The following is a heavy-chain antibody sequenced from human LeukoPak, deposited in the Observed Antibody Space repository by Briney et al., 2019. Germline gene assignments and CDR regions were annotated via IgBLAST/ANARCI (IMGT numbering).Heavy chain of an antibody. J-gene: IGHJ3*02. Sequence: PAETLSLTCTVSGDSISTYHYNWIRQPAGKGLECLGRIYHTGSTHYNPSLKSRVSISLDTSKNQIYLELSSVTAADTAIYYCAREGEVAVWNTFHIWGQGTMVAVSS. CDR2: IYHTGST. CDR1: GDSISTYH. V-gene: IGHV4-4*07. CDR3: AREGEVAVWNTFHI. D-gene: IGHD2-15*01.